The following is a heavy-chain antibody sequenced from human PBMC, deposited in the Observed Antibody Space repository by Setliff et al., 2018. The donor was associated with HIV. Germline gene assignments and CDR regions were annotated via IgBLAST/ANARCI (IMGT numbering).Heavy chain of an antibody. CDR3: ARHDSGGYYSLDY. Sequence: PSETLSLTCAVYGGTFSGHYWSWIRQPPGQGLDWIGEIHPSGNTYYNPSLQSRVTISVDTSKNQFSLNLSSVTAADTAVYYCARHDSGGYYSLDYWGQGTLVTVS. CDR2: IHPSGNT. V-gene: IGHV4-34*01. J-gene: IGHJ4*02. D-gene: IGHD3-22*01. CDR1: GGTFSGHY.